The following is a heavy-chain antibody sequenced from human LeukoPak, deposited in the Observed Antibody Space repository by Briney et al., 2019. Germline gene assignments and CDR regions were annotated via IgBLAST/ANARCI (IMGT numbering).Heavy chain of an antibody. V-gene: IGHV3-23*01. J-gene: IGHJ4*02. Sequence: PGGSLRLSCAASGLTFSSYVMSWVRQAPGKGLEWVSSIRTSGGYTYYADSVKGRFTISRDNSKNTLYLQMNSLRAEDTAVYYCAKDALHSTSWYFYFDYWGQGTLVTVSS. CDR3: AKDALHSTSWYFYFDY. CDR2: IRTSGGYT. CDR1: GLTFSSYV. D-gene: IGHD6-13*01.